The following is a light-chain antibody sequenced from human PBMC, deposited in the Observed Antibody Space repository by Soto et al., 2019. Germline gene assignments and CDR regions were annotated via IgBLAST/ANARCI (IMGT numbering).Light chain of an antibody. V-gene: IGKV3-20*01. CDR1: QSVDTTF. J-gene: IGKJ1*01. CDR3: QQYMSSVT. Sequence: EIVLTQSPGSLSLSPGQRATLSCRASQSVDTTFFAWYQKKPGQAPRLLIYGASKRATGLPDRFSGSGSGTDFPLIISRLEPEDFAVYYCQQYMSSVTFGQGTKVEIK. CDR2: GAS.